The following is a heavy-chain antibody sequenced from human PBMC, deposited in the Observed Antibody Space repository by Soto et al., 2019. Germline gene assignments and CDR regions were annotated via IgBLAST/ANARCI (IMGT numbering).Heavy chain of an antibody. CDR3: AKPKTSMISEYFQH. V-gene: IGHV3-23*01. D-gene: IGHD3-22*01. Sequence: EVQLLESGGGLVQPGGSLRLSCAASGFTFSSYAMSWVRQAPGKGLEWVSAISGSGGSTYYADSVKGRFTISRDNSKNRLYLQINSLRAEDTAVYYCAKPKTSMISEYFQHWGQGTLVTVSS. J-gene: IGHJ1*01. CDR1: GFTFSSYA. CDR2: ISGSGGST.